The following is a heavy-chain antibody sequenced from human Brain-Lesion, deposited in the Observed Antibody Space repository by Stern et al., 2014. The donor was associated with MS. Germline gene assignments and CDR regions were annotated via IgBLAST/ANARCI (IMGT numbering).Heavy chain of an antibody. CDR3: ARNPALWYFDL. J-gene: IGHJ2*01. CDR2: VYYSGSI. Sequence: VQLVQSGPGLVKPLQTLSLTCTVSGGSVSSGGYFWNLIRQHPGKGLEWIGHVYYSGSIAYNPSLKSRVTISVDTSKNQFSLRLRSVTAADTAVYYCARNPALWYFDLWGRGTLAAVSS. V-gene: IGHV4-31*03. D-gene: IGHD3-3*02. CDR1: GGSVSSGGYF.